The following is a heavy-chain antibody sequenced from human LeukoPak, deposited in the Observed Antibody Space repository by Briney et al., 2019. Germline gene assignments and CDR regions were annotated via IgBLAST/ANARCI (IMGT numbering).Heavy chain of an antibody. CDR3: ARDRRYGYDWSFDF. D-gene: IGHD5-12*01. V-gene: IGHV3-33*08. J-gene: IGHJ4*02. CDR1: GFTFSNNG. Sequence: GGSLRLSCSGSGFTFSNNGMHWVRQAPGKGLEWVTVIWYDGRNKYYTDSVKGRFSISRDNSKNTVYLQMNTLRAEDTAIYYCARDRRYGYDWSFDFWGQGTLVTVSS. CDR2: IWYDGRNK.